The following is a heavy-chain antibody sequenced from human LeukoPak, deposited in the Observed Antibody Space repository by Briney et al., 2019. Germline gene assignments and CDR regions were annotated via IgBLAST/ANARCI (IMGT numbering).Heavy chain of an antibody. D-gene: IGHD2-15*01. CDR2: ILASGSPT. Sequence: GGSLRLSCAASGFNFNSYTMNWVRQAPGKGLQWVANILASGSPTYYADSVKGRFIISRDNSYNRLYLQLNSLRAEDTAVYYCAKVSFCSGGSCYFFDSWGQGTLVTVSS. J-gene: IGHJ4*02. V-gene: IGHV3-23*05. CDR3: AKVSFCSGGSCYFFDS. CDR1: GFNFNSYT.